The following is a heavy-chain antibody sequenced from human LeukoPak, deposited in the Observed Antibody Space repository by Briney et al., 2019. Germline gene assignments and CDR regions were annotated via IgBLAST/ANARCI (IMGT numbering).Heavy chain of an antibody. J-gene: IGHJ4*02. CDR1: GYTLTELS. Sequence: ASVKVSRKVSGYTLTELSMHWVRQAPGKGLEWMGGFDPEDGETIYAQKFQGRVTMTEDTSTDTAYMELSSLRSEDTAVYYCARSPPMVRGVSPNFDYWGQGTLVTVSS. D-gene: IGHD3-10*01. CDR3: ARSPPMVRGVSPNFDY. V-gene: IGHV1-24*01. CDR2: FDPEDGET.